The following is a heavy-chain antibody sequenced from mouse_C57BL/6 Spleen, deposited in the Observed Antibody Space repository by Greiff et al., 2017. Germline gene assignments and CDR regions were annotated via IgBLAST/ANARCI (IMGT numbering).Heavy chain of an antibody. D-gene: IGHD1-1*01. J-gene: IGHJ1*03. CDR1: GYTFTDYY. Sequence: QVQLQQSGAELVRPGASVKLSCKASGYTFTDYYINWVKQRSGQGLEWLARIYPGSGNTSYNEKFKGKATLTAEKSSSPAYMQLSGLTSEDSAVYFCARLPSLYEWYVDVWGTGTTVTVSS. V-gene: IGHV1-76*01. CDR2: IYPGSGNT. CDR3: ARLPSLYEWYVDV.